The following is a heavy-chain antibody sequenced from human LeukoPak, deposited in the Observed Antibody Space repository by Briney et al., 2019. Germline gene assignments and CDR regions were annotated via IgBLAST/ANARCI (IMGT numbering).Heavy chain of an antibody. CDR1: GYTFISYA. D-gene: IGHD6-13*01. CDR2: INAGNGNT. J-gene: IGHJ4*02. V-gene: IGHV1-3*01. Sequence: ASVKVSCKASGYTFISYAIHWVRQAPGQRLEWMGWINAGNGNTKYSQQFQGRVTITRDTSASTAYMDLSSLRSEDTAVYYCARGVLREQQLGLDYWGQGTLVPSPQ. CDR3: ARGVLREQQLGLDY.